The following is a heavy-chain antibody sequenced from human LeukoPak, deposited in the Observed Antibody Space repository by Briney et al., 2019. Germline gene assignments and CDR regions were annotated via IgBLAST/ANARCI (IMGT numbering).Heavy chain of an antibody. CDR1: GYTFTSYD. V-gene: IGHV1-8*01. CDR3: ARGRRAARFVWAFWFDP. Sequence: ASVTVSCKASGYTFTSYDINWVRQATGQGLEWMGWMNPNSGNTGYAQKFQGRVTMTRNTSISTAYMELSSLRSEDTAVYYCARGRRAARFVWAFWFDPWGQGTLVTVSS. CDR2: MNPNSGNT. D-gene: IGHD6-6*01. J-gene: IGHJ5*02.